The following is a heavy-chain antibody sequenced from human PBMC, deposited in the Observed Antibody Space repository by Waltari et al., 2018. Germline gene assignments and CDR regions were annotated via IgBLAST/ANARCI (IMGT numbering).Heavy chain of an antibody. D-gene: IGHD6-6*01. CDR2: INPNSGGT. Sequence: QVQLVQSGAEVKKPGASVKVSCKASGYTFTGYYMHWVRQAPGQGLEWMGRINPNSGGTNYAQKFQGRVTMTRDTSISTAYMELSRLRSDDTAVYYCARGFLIAARRRYNWFDPWGQGTLVTVSS. J-gene: IGHJ5*02. CDR1: GYTFTGYY. CDR3: ARGFLIAARRRYNWFDP. V-gene: IGHV1-2*06.